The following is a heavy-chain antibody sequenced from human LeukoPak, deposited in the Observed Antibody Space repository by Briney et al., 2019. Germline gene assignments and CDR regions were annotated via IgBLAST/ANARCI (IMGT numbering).Heavy chain of an antibody. J-gene: IGHJ4*02. CDR1: GYSISSGYY. CDR3: ARDRGYYYDSSGYSDY. Sequence: SETLSLTCTVSGYSISSGYYWGWIRPPPGKGLEWIGSIYHSASTYYNPSLKSRVTISVDTSKNQFSLKLSSVTAADTAVYYCARDRGYYYDSSGYSDYWGQGTLVTVSS. D-gene: IGHD3-22*01. V-gene: IGHV4-38-2*02. CDR2: IYHSAST.